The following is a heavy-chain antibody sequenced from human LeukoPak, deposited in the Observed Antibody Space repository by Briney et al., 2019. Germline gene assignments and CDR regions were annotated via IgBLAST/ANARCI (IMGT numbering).Heavy chain of an antibody. CDR3: ATVRGSGWRMDY. Sequence: ASVKVSCKVSGYTLTELSVHWVRQAPGKGLERMGGFDPEDGETIYAQKFQGRVTMTEDTSTDTAYMELSSLRSEDTAVYYCATVRGSGWRMDYWGQGTLVTVSS. D-gene: IGHD6-19*01. CDR2: FDPEDGET. J-gene: IGHJ4*02. CDR1: GYTLTELS. V-gene: IGHV1-24*01.